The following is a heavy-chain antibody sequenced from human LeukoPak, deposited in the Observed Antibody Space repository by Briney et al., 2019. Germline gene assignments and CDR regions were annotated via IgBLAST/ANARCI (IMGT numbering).Heavy chain of an antibody. D-gene: IGHD1-26*01. CDR1: GFTVSSIY. CDR3: ARDAGWGGATDY. V-gene: IGHV3-53*01. Sequence: GGSLRLSCAASGFTVSSIYMSWVRQGPGKGLEWVSVIYSGGNTYYADSVGGRFTISRDNSKNTLSLQMNSLRAEDTAVYYCARDAGWGGATDYWGQGTLVTVSS. J-gene: IGHJ4*02. CDR2: IYSGGNT.